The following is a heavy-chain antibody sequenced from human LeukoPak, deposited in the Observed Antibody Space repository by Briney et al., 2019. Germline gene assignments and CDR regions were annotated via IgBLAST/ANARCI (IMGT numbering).Heavy chain of an antibody. CDR1: GFTFSSYS. CDR2: ISSSSSYI. Sequence: PGGSLRLSCAASGFTFSSYSMNWVRQAPGKGLEWVSSISSSSSYIYYADSVKGRFTISRDNAKNSLYLQMNSLRAEDTAVYYCARRDSYYYDSRGYYSWFDPWGQGPLVTVSS. CDR3: ARRDSYYYDSRGYYSWFDP. D-gene: IGHD3-22*01. V-gene: IGHV3-21*01. J-gene: IGHJ5*02.